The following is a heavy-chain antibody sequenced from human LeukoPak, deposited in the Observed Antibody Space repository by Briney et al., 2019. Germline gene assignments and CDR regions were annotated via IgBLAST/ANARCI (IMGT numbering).Heavy chain of an antibody. V-gene: IGHV3-30*02. CDR2: IRYHGSDK. CDR1: GFTFSGSG. J-gene: IGHJ4*02. CDR3: ATYRQVLLPFES. D-gene: IGHD2-8*02. Sequence: GGSLRLSCAASGFTFSGSGMHWVRHAPGKGLEWVAFIRYHGSDKFYADSVKGRFTISRDNSKNTLYPQMNSLRAEDTAIYYCATYRQVLLPFESWGQGTLVTVSS.